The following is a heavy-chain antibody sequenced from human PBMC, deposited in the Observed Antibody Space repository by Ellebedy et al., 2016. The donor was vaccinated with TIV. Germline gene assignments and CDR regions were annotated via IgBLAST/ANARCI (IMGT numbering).Heavy chain of an antibody. CDR1: GFTFSNYA. CDR2: ISDVGTI. J-gene: IGHJ4*02. Sequence: GESLKISCAASGFTFSNYALSWVRQAPGRGLEWVSTISDVGTINYADSVKGRFTISRDNSKNTVFLQMNSLRAHDTAVYYCAKVEFYGSDASFWGQGTLVTVSS. V-gene: IGHV3-23*01. D-gene: IGHD3-10*01. CDR3: AKVEFYGSDASF.